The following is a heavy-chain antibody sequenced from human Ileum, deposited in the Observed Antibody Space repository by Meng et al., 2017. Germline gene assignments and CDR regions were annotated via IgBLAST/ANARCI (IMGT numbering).Heavy chain of an antibody. D-gene: IGHD1-1*01. V-gene: IGHV4-4*02. Sequence: QVQRQEAGSGVVKPSGTLSLTCAVSGDSITNTNWWNWVRQPPGKGLEWIGEVYHSGSTNYNPSLQSRVTISIDKSKNQFSLNLTSVTVADTAVYYCARGGLTLERRPLDYWGQGTLVTVSS. CDR2: VYHSGST. CDR1: GDSITNTNW. CDR3: ARGGLTLERRPLDY. J-gene: IGHJ4*02.